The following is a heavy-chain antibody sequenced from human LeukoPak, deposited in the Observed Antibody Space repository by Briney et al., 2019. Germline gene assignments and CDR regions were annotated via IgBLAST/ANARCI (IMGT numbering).Heavy chain of an antibody. Sequence: SETLSLTCTVSGDSISGYYWNWIRQPPGKGLEWIGFIYSSGSTNYNPSLKSRVTMSLDTSKNQFSLKLSSVTAADTAVYYCARRRYFDSDGYWYYFDYWGQGALVTVSS. J-gene: IGHJ4*02. CDR1: GDSISGYY. CDR3: ARRRYFDSDGYWYYFDY. CDR2: IYSSGST. V-gene: IGHV4-59*08. D-gene: IGHD3-22*01.